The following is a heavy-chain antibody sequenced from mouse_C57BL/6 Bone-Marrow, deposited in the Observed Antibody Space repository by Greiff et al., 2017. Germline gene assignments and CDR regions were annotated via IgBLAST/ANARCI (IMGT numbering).Heavy chain of an antibody. CDR1: GYTFPSYW. J-gene: IGHJ3*01. Sequence: EVKLQASGTVLARPGASVKMSCKTSGYTFPSYWMHWVKQRPGQGLEWIGAFYPGNSYTSYNQKFKGQAQLSAVTGARTASMELSRLTNVDSAVYECASEVLGFAYWGQGTLVTVSA. CDR2: FYPGNSYT. V-gene: IGHV1-5*01. CDR3: ASEVLGFAY. D-gene: IGHD2-14*01.